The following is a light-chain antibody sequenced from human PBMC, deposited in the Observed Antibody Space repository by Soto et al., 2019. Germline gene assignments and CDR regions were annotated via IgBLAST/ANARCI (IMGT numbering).Light chain of an antibody. CDR1: QSLRTN. Sequence: EIVLTQSPATLSVSAGGTVTLSCRASQSLRTNVAWYQQIPGQAPRLLVYGASTRATGVQARFSGSGSGIELTLTISSLQSEDSAVYYCQQYFNWPLTWTFGPGTKVQIK. J-gene: IGKJ3*01. CDR3: QQYFNWPLTWT. CDR2: GAS. V-gene: IGKV3-15*01.